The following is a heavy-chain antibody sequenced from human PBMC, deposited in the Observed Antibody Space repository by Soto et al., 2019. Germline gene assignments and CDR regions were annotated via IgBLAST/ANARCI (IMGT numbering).Heavy chain of an antibody. V-gene: IGHV4-31*03. J-gene: IGHJ5*02. CDR2: IYYSGST. CDR1: GGSISSGGYY. Sequence: SETMSLTCTVSGGSISSGGYYWSWIRQHPGKGLEWIGYIYYSGSTYYNPSLKSRVTISVDTSKNQFSLKLSSVTAADTAVYYCASQYYDSSKCFDPWGQRTLVTVSS. CDR3: ASQYYDSSKCFDP. D-gene: IGHD3-22*01.